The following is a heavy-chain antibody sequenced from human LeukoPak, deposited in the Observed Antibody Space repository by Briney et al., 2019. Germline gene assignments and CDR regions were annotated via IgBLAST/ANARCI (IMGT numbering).Heavy chain of an antibody. J-gene: IGHJ1*01. D-gene: IGHD2-21*02. Sequence: TGGSLRLSCAASGFTFSCYWMSWVRQAPGKGLEWVANIKQDGSEKYYVDSVKGRFTISRDNAQNSMYLQMNSLRVEDTAVYYCTSWGDTTAEYFQRWGQGTLVTVSS. CDR3: TSWGDTTAEYFQR. CDR2: IKQDGSEK. CDR1: GFTFSCYW. V-gene: IGHV3-7*01.